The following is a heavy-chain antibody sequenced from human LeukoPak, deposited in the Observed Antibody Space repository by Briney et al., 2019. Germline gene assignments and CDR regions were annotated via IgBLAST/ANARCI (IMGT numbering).Heavy chain of an antibody. Sequence: GGSLRLSCAASGFTFSSYGMHWVRQAPGKGLEWVAFIRYDGSNKYYADSVKGRFTISRDNSKNTLYLQMNSLRAEDTAVYYCAKDTITIFGVVTPFDYWGQGTLVTVSS. D-gene: IGHD3-3*01. CDR2: IRYDGSNK. V-gene: IGHV3-30*02. CDR1: GFTFSSYG. CDR3: AKDTITIFGVVTPFDY. J-gene: IGHJ4*02.